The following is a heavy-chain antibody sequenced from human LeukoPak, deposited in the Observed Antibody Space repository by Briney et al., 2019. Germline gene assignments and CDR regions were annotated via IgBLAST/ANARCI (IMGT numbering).Heavy chain of an antibody. V-gene: IGHV4-59*01. D-gene: IGHD5-12*01. CDR1: GGSISSYY. CDR3: ARDRNGYDFPYYYGMDV. Sequence: PSETLSLTCTVSGGSISSYYWSWIRQPPGKGLEWIGYIYYSGSTNYNPSLKSRVTISVDTSKNQFSLKLSSVTAADTAVYYCARDRNGYDFPYYYGMDVWGQGTTVTVSS. CDR2: IYYSGST. J-gene: IGHJ6*02.